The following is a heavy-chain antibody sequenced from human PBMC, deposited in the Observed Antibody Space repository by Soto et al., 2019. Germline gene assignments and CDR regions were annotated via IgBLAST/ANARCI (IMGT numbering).Heavy chain of an antibody. CDR2: ISGSGGST. D-gene: IGHD2-2*01. J-gene: IGHJ4*02. CDR1: GFTFSSYA. CDR3: AKKTLYCSSTSCRAPFDY. Sequence: PGGSLRLSCAASGFTFSSYAMSWVRQAPGKGLEWVSAISGSGGSTYYADSVKGRFTISRDNSKNTLYLQMNSLRAEDTAVYYCAKKTLYCSSTSCRAPFDYWGRGTLVTVSS. V-gene: IGHV3-23*01.